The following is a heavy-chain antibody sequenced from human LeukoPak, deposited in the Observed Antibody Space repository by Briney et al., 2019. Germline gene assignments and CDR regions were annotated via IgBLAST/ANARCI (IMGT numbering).Heavy chain of an antibody. D-gene: IGHD1-26*01. V-gene: IGHV4-4*07. J-gene: IGHJ4*02. CDR1: GDSITSYY. Sequence: SETQSLTCTVSGDSITSYYWSWIRQSAEKGLEWIGRIYTTGTTNYNPSLKGRVTVSVDTSKNQFFLKLRSVTAADTAVYYCARDVGASNFDSWGQGVQVTVSS. CDR3: ARDVGASNFDS. CDR2: IYTTGTT.